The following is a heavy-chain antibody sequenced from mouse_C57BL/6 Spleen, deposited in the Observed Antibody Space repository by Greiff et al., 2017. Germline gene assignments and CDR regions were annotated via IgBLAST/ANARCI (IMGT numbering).Heavy chain of an antibody. CDR2: IDPSDSYT. Sequence: VQLQQPGAELVMPGASVKLSCKASGYTFTSYWMHWVKQRPGQGLEWIGEIDPSDSYTNYNQKFKGKSTLTVDKSSSTAYMQRSSLTSEDSAVYYCARQATEGAYWGQGTLVTVSA. CDR1: GYTFTSYW. CDR3: ARQATEGAY. D-gene: IGHD1-1*01. V-gene: IGHV1-69*01. J-gene: IGHJ3*01.